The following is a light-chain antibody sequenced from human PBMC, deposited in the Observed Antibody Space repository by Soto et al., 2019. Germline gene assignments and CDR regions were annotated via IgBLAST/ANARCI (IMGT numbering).Light chain of an antibody. CDR2: GAS. V-gene: IGKV3-11*01. CDR1: QSVSNF. J-gene: IGKJ2*01. CDR3: HQYGNGAYT. Sequence: EIVLTQSPATLSLSPGERATLSCRASQSVSNFLAWYQQRPGQAPRLLLYGASNRATGTPARFSGGGSGTDFTLAISRLAPEDFAVYYCHQYGNGAYTFGQGTKVEMK.